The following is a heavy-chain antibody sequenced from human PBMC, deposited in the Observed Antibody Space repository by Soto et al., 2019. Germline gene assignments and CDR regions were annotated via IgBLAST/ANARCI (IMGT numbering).Heavy chain of an antibody. CDR2: IYTSGST. V-gene: IGHV4-4*07. CDR3: ARDRDYYDSSGYGPAWSGMDV. CDR1: GGSISSYY. Sequence: SETLSLTCPVSGGSISSYYWSWIRPPAGKGLECIGRIYTSGSTNYNPSLKSRVTMSVDTSKNQFSLKLSSVTAADTAVYYCARDRDYYDSSGYGPAWSGMDVWGQGTTVTVSS. D-gene: IGHD3-22*01. J-gene: IGHJ6*02.